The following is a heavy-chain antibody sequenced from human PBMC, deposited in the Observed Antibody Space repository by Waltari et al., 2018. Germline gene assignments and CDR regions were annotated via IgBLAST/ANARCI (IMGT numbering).Heavy chain of an antibody. Sequence: EVQLVESGGGLVQPGGSLRLSCAASGFTFSSYSMNWVRQAPGKGLEWVSYISSSSSTIYDADSVKGRFTISRDNAKNSLYLQMNSLRAEDTAVYYCASVPSRFDYWGQGTLVTVSS. CDR1: GFTFSSYS. CDR3: ASVPSRFDY. CDR2: ISSSSSTI. J-gene: IGHJ4*02. V-gene: IGHV3-48*01.